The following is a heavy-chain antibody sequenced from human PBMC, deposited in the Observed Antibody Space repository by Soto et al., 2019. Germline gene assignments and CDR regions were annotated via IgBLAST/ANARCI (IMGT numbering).Heavy chain of an antibody. D-gene: IGHD2-21*02. J-gene: IGHJ6*03. CDR3: ASTQVTPSSYYYYMDV. CDR2: ISYDGSNK. Sequence: GVSLRLSCAASGFTFSSYAMHWVRQAPGKGLEWVAVISYDGSNKYYADSVKGRFTISRQRSKNTLYLQMKSLRAEDTDVYYCASTQVTPSSYYYYMDVWGKGTTVTLYS. CDR1: GFTFSSYA. V-gene: IGHV3-30*14.